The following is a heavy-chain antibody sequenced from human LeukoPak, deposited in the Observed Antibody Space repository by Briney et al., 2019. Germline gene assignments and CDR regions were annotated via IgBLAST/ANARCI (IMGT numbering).Heavy chain of an antibody. CDR2: IKQDGSEK. J-gene: IGHJ4*02. CDR3: ARRRGTSTSHFFDY. D-gene: IGHD2-2*01. V-gene: IGHV3-7*01. CDR1: GFTFSIYW. Sequence: GGSLRLSCAASGFTFSIYWMSWVRQAPGKGLEWVANIKQDGSEKYYVDSVKGRFTISRDNAMNSLYLQMNSLRPEDTAVYYCARRRGTSTSHFFDYWGQGALVTVSS.